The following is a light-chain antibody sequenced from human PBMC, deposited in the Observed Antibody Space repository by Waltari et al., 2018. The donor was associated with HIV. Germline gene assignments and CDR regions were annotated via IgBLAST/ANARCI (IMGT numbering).Light chain of an antibody. CDR3: QSYDSSNQV. CDR1: SGRIASNY. V-gene: IGLV6-57*01. Sequence: FMLTQPHSVSESPGKTVTISCTRSSGRIASNYVQWYQQRPGSSPTTVIYEDNQRPPGVPDRFSGSIDSSSNSASLTISGLKTEDEADYYCQSYDSSNQVFGGGTKLTVL. J-gene: IGLJ2*01. CDR2: EDN.